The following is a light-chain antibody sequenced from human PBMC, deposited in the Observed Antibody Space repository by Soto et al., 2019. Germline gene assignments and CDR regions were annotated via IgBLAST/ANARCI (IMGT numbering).Light chain of an antibody. Sequence: DIQMTQSPSTLSASVGDRVTITCRASQSIGKWLAWYQHKPGKGPKLLIDDASTLESEVSSRFRGSGSGAEFTLTVSSLQPDDFATYYCQQKNRYPWTFGPGTKVEI. CDR1: QSIGKW. J-gene: IGKJ1*01. CDR2: DAS. CDR3: QQKNRYPWT. V-gene: IGKV1-5*01.